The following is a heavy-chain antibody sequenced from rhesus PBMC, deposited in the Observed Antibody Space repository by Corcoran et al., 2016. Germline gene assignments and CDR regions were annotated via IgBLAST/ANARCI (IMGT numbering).Heavy chain of an antibody. J-gene: IGHJ4*01. D-gene: IGHD6-25*01. CDR1: GYSISSGYD. CDR2: IYGSSGST. CDR3: ARRAFIAAAGTLFDY. Sequence: QVQLQESGPGVVKPSETLSLTCAVSGYSISSGYDWSWIRQPPGKGLEWIGYIYGSSGSTNYNPSLKNRVTISKDTSKNQFSLKLSSVTAADTAVYYWARRAFIAAAGTLFDYWGQGVLVTVSS. V-gene: IGHV4-76*01.